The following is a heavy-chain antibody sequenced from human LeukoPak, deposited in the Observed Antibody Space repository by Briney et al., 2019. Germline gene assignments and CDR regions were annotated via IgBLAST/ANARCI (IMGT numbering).Heavy chain of an antibody. CDR1: GGSFSGYY. J-gene: IGHJ4*02. CDR3: ARDEYCSGGSCYSGQTTFDY. V-gene: IGHV4-34*01. CDR2: INHSGST. Sequence: SETLSLTCAVYGGSFSGYYWSWIRQPPGKGLEWIGEINHSGSTNYNPSLKNRVTISVDTSKNQFSLKLSSVTAADTAVYYCARDEYCSGGSCYSGQTTFDYWGQGTLVTVSS. D-gene: IGHD2-15*01.